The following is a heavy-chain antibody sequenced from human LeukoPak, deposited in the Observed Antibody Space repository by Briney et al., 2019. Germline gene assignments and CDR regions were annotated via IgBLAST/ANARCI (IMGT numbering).Heavy chain of an antibody. CDR2: ISSSSSTI. CDR1: GFTFSSYS. J-gene: IGHJ4*02. D-gene: IGHD6-19*01. Sequence: GGSLRLSCAASGFTFSSYSMNWVRQAPGKGLEWVSYISSSSSTIYYADSVKGRFTISRDNAKNSLYLQMNSLRAEDTAVYYCARDRAEEYSSGWFPFDYWGQGTLVTVSS. CDR3: ARDRAEEYSSGWFPFDY. V-gene: IGHV3-48*04.